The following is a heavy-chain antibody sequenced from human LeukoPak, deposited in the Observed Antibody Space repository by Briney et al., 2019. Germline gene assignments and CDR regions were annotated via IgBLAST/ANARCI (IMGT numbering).Heavy chain of an antibody. CDR2: ISGSGGST. V-gene: IGHV3-23*01. CDR3: AKDLGRNFGMDV. CDR1: GFTFSSYA. Sequence: GGSLRLSCAASGFTFSSYAMSWVRQAPGKGLEWVSAISGSGGSTYYADSVKGRFTISRDNSKDTLYLQMNSLRAEDTAVYYCAKDLGRNFGMDVWGQGTTVTVSS. J-gene: IGHJ6*02.